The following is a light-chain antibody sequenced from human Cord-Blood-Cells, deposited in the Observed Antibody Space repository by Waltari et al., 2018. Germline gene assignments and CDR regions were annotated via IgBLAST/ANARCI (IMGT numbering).Light chain of an antibody. CDR1: SSDLGSYNR. V-gene: IGLV2-18*02. CDR3: SSYTSSSTWV. J-gene: IGLJ3*02. CDR2: EVS. Sequence: QSALTQPPSVSGSPGQSVTISCTGTSSDLGSYNRFSWYHQPPGTAPKLMISEVSNRPSGVPDRFSGSKSGNTASLTISGLQAEDEADYYCSSYTSSSTWVFGGGTKLTVL.